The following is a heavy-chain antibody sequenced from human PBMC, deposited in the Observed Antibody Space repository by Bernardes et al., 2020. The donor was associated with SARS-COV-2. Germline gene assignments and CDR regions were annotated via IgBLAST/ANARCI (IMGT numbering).Heavy chain of an antibody. CDR1: GYTFTDYF. CDR3: AVRLMAGYSSSWWGDWFDP. Sequence: ASVKVSCKASGYTFTDYFIHWVRQAPGQGLEWMGWINPNRGGTKYARKFQGRVTVTRDTSISTAYMELSSLRSEDTAVYYCAVRLMAGYSSSWWGDWFDPWGQGTLVTVSS. J-gene: IGHJ5*02. D-gene: IGHD6-13*01. V-gene: IGHV1-2*02. CDR2: INPNRGGT.